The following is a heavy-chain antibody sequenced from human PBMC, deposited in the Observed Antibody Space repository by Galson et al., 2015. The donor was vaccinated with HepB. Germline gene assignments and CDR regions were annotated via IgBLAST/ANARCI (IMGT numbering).Heavy chain of an antibody. CDR1: GFTFSSYA. J-gene: IGHJ1*01. Sequence: SLRLSCAASGFTFSSYAMHWVRQAPGKGLEWVAVISYDGSNKYYADSVKGRFTISRDNSKNTLYLQMNSLRAEDTAVYYCAGRMVRGVIIKTEYFQHWGQGTLVTVSS. V-gene: IGHV3-30-3*01. CDR2: ISYDGSNK. CDR3: AGRMVRGVIIKTEYFQH. D-gene: IGHD3-10*01.